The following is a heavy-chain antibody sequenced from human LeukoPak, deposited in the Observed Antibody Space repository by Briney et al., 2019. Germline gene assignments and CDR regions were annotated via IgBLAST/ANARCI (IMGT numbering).Heavy chain of an antibody. CDR3: AKDQAPQDIVVVPAY. J-gene: IGHJ4*02. V-gene: IGHV3-30*02. Sequence: GGSLRLSCAASGFTFSSYGMHWVRQAPGKGLEWVAFIRYDGSNKYYADSVKGRFTISRDNSKNTLYLQMSSLRAEDTAVYYCAKDQAPQDIVVVPAYWGQGTLVTVSS. CDR2: IRYDGSNK. D-gene: IGHD2-2*01. CDR1: GFTFSSYG.